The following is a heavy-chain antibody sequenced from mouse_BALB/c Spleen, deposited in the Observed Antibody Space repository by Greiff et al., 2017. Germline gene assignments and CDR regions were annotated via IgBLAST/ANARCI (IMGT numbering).Heavy chain of an antibody. J-gene: IGHJ4*01. CDR2: IRNKANGYTT. CDR1: GFTFTDYY. D-gene: IGHD1-1*01. CDR3: ARDREIYYYGSSYVGYAMDY. V-gene: IGHV7-3*02. Sequence: EVQGVESGGGLVQPGGSLRLSCATSGFTFTDYYMSWVRQPPGKALEWLGFIRNKANGYTTEYSASVKGRFTISRDNSQSILYLQMNTLRAEDSATYYCARDREIYYYGSSYVGYAMDYWGQGTSVTVSS.